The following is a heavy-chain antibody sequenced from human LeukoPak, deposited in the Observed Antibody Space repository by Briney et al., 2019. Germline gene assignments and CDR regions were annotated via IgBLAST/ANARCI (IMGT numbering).Heavy chain of an antibody. CDR3: AKANSYDSYYFDY. CDR2: IFAGGSA. CDR1: GFRVSNDY. D-gene: IGHD3-16*01. Sequence: GGSLRLSCAASGFRVSNDYMTWVRQAPGKGLEWVSFIFAGGSAYYADSVKGRFTVSRDRSKNTLSLQMKNLRAEDTAVYYCAKANSYDSYYFDYWGQGALVIVSS. J-gene: IGHJ4*02. V-gene: IGHV3-53*01.